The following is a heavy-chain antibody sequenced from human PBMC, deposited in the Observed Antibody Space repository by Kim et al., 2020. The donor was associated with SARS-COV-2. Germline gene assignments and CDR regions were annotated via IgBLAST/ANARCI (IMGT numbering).Heavy chain of an antibody. Sequence: SETLSLTCAVYGGSFSGYYWSWIRQPPGKGLEWIGEINHSGSTNYNPSLKSRVTISVDTSKNQFSLKLSSVTAADTAVYYCARGPFIQYGSGSYVYYYYGMDVWGQGTTVTVSS. CDR2: INHSGST. J-gene: IGHJ6*02. V-gene: IGHV4-34*01. D-gene: IGHD3-10*01. CDR3: ARGPFIQYGSGSYVYYYYGMDV. CDR1: GGSFSGYY.